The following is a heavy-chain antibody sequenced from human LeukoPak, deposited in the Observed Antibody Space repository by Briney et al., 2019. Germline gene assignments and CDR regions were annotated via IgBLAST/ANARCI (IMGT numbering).Heavy chain of an antibody. J-gene: IGHJ4*01. CDR1: GGTFSSYA. V-gene: IGHV1-69*01. CDR2: IIPIFGTA. Sequence: SVKVSCKASGGTFSSYAISWVRQAPGQGLEWMGGIIPIFGTANYAQKFQGRVTITADESTSTAYMELSSLRSEDTAVYYCARGAGYSGYDRSGEFDYWGHGTLVTVSS. D-gene: IGHD5-12*01. CDR3: ARGAGYSGYDRSGEFDY.